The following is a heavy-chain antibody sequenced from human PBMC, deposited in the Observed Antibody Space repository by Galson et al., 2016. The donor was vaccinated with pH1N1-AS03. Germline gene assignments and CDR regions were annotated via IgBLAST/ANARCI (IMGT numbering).Heavy chain of an antibody. CDR2: IYSEGRT. J-gene: IGHJ6*02. CDR3: ARDGYVGRIGY. CDR1: GVTVNGNY. Sequence: SLRLSCAVSGVTVNGNYMSWVRQAPGKGLEWVSVIYSEGRTYYADSVKGRFTISRDNSDNTLYLQMNNLRPEDTAVYYCARDGYVGRIGYWGQGTTVIVSS. D-gene: IGHD6-19*01. V-gene: IGHV3-53*01.